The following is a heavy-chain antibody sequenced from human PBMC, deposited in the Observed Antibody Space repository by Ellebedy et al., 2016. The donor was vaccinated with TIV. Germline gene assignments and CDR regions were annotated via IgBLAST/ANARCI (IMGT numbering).Heavy chain of an antibody. CDR2: IIPIFGTA. CDR3: ARGGIYYDSFDY. V-gene: IGHV1-69*13. Sequence: SVKVSXKASGGTFGSYAISWVRQAPGQGLEWMGGIIPIFGTANYAQKFQGRVTITADESTSTAYMELSSLRSEDTAVYYCARGGIYYDSFDYWGQGTLVTVSS. J-gene: IGHJ4*02. D-gene: IGHD3-22*01. CDR1: GGTFGSYA.